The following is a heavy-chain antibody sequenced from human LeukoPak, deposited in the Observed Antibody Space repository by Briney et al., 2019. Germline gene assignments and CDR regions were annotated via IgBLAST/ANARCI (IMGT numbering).Heavy chain of an antibody. J-gene: IGHJ4*02. CDR3: AKDYSNIAARSSSDY. D-gene: IGHD6-6*01. CDR2: IKQDGSEK. Sequence: GGSLRLSCAAAGFTVISCWLSWVRQAPGKGLEWVANIKQDGSEKYYVDSVKGRFTISRDNAKNSLYLQMNSLRAEDTAVYYCAKDYSNIAARSSSDYWGQGTLVTVSS. V-gene: IGHV3-7*03. CDR1: GFTVISCW.